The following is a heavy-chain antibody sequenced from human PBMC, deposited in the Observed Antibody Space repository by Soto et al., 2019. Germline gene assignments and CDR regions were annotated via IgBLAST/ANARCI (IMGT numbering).Heavy chain of an antibody. V-gene: IGHV5-51*01. CDR1: GYSFTSYW. D-gene: IGHD3-22*01. CDR2: IYPCDSDT. Sequence: GESLKISCKGSGYSFTSYWICSAPQMPGKGLEWMGIIYPCDSDTRYSSSCQRKVTISGDKTISTAYLQWGGLKASYTAMYYCASRGYYYDSSGYHPDAFDILGPGKMDTGSS. CDR3: ASRGYYYDSSGYHPDAFDI. J-gene: IGHJ3*02.